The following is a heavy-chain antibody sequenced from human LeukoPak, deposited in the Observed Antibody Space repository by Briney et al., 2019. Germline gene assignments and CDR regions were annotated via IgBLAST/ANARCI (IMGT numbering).Heavy chain of an antibody. J-gene: IGHJ4*02. CDR3: AKDRSIAAAASPKDY. Sequence: PGGSLRLSCAASGFTVSSNYMSWVRQAPGKGLEWVSVIYSGGSTYYADSVKGRFTISRDNSKNTLYLQMNSLRAEDTAVYYCAKDRSIAAAASPKDYWGQGTLVTVSS. CDR2: IYSGGST. D-gene: IGHD6-13*01. V-gene: IGHV3-53*01. CDR1: GFTVSSNY.